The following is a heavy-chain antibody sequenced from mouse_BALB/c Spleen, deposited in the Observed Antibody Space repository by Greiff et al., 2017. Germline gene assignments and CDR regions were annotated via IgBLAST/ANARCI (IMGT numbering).Heavy chain of an antibody. Sequence: EVMLVESGGGLVKPGGSLKLSCAASGFTFSSYTMSWVRQTPEKRLEWVATISSGGSYTYYPDSVKGRFTISRDNAKNTLYLQMSSLKSEDTAMYYCTRDGAVVENFDYWGQGTTLTVSS. D-gene: IGHD1-1*01. CDR1: GFTFSSYT. CDR2: ISSGGSYT. CDR3: TRDGAVVENFDY. V-gene: IGHV5-6-4*01. J-gene: IGHJ2*01.